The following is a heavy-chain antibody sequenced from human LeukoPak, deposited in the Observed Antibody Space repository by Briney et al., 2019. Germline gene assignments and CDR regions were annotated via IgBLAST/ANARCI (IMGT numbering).Heavy chain of an antibody. CDR1: GGSISPYF. Sequence: SETLSLTCTLSGGSISPYFWTWIRQPPGKGLEWIGYIYYSGSTNCNPSLKSRVTISVDMSKNQFSLKLSSVTAADTAVYYCARLSNGPGNRLLDYWGQGTLVTVSS. J-gene: IGHJ4*02. V-gene: IGHV4-59*08. CDR2: IYYSGST. CDR3: ARLSNGPGNRLLDY. D-gene: IGHD2-8*01.